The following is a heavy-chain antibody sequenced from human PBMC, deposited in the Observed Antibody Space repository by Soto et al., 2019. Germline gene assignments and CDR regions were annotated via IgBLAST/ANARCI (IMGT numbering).Heavy chain of an antibody. CDR2: IDLTDTYH. CDR1: GYSFPNNW. V-gene: IGHV5-10-1*01. Sequence: SGYSFPNNWITWVRHMPGKGLEWMGRIDLTDTYHSYSTSFQGHISFPADRSINTTYLHLSSLRASDTAMYYCARHGGAHYLSIGYLYALDYWGQGTPVTVSS. D-gene: IGHD3-22*01. J-gene: IGHJ4*02. CDR3: ARHGGAHYLSIGYLYALDY.